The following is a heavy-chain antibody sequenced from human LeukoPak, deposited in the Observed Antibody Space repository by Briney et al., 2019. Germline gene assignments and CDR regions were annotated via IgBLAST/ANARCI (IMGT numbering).Heavy chain of an antibody. J-gene: IGHJ5*02. D-gene: IGHD1-7*01. CDR1: GFNFNTYS. CDR2: ISRASESI. Sequence: PGGSLRLSCEASGFNFNTYSMAWVRQAPGKGLEWVSIISRASESIFYADSVKGRFTISRDNAKNSLYLQMNGLRAEDTAAYYCARGATDTTRWFDPWGQGTLVTVSS. CDR3: ARGATDTTRWFDP. V-gene: IGHV3-21*01.